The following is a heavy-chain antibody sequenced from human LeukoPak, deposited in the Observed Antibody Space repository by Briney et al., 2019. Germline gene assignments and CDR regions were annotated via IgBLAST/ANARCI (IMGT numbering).Heavy chain of an antibody. CDR3: ERLGTTGIDFDY. V-gene: IGHV3-48*02. CDR2: ISSSSSTI. Sequence: GGSLRLSCAASGFTFSDCSMTWGRQAPGKGLEWVSYISSSSSTIYYADSVKGRFNISRDNAKNSLCLQMNSLRDEDTAVYYCERLGTTGIDFDYWGQGTLVTVSS. J-gene: IGHJ4*02. D-gene: IGHD1-1*01. CDR1: GFTFSDCS.